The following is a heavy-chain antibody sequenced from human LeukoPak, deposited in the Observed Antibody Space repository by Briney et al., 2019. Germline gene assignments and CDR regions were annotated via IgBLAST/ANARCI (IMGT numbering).Heavy chain of an antibody. Sequence: SETLSLTCTVSGGSISSYYWSWIRQPPGKGLEWIGYIYYSGSTNYNPSLKSRVTISVDTSKNQFPLKLSSVTAADTAVYYCARQNGGATPPFDWGQGTLVTVSS. D-gene: IGHD1-26*01. CDR3: ARQNGGATPPFD. CDR1: GGSISSYY. J-gene: IGHJ4*02. CDR2: IYYSGST. V-gene: IGHV4-59*08.